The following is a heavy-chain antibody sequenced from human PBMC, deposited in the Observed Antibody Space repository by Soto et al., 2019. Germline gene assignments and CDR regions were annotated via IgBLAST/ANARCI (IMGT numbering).Heavy chain of an antibody. CDR1: GFAFSSYA. CDR3: AHFDWFIDY. D-gene: IGHD3-9*01. Sequence: GSLRLSCAASGFAFSSYAMSWVRQAPGKGLEWVSAISGSGASTYYADSVKGRFTISRDNSKNTLYLQMNSLRAEDTAVYYCAHFDWFIDYWGQGTLVTVSS. J-gene: IGHJ4*02. V-gene: IGHV3-23*01. CDR2: ISGSGAST.